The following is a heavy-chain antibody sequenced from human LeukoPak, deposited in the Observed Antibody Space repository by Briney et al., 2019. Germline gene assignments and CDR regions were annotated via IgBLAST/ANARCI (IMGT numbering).Heavy chain of an antibody. V-gene: IGHV3-30*03. CDR2: ILYDGNNK. CDR3: ARSYSSSQSNCFDP. D-gene: IGHD6-13*01. J-gene: IGHJ5*02. Sequence: PGGSLRLSCAASGFTFSSYGMHWVRQAPGKGLEWVALILYDGNNKYYADSVKGRFTISRDNSKNTLFLQMNSLRAEDTAVYYCARSYSSSQSNCFDPWGQGTLVTVSS. CDR1: GFTFSSYG.